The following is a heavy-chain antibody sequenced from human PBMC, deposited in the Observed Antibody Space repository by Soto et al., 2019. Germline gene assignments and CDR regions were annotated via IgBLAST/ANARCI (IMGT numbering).Heavy chain of an antibody. CDR3: ARGRDYDFWSGYFYYGMDV. J-gene: IGHJ6*02. CDR2: MNPNSGNT. V-gene: IGHV1-8*01. D-gene: IGHD3-3*01. CDR1: GYTFTSYD. Sequence: SVKVSCTASGYTFTSYDINWVRQATGQGVEWMGWMNPNSGNTGYEEKFQGRVTMTRNTSISTAYMELSSLRSEDTAVYYCARGRDYDFWSGYFYYGMDVWGQGTTVTVSS.